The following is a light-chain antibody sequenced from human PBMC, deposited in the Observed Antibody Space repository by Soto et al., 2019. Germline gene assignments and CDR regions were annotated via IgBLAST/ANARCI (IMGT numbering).Light chain of an antibody. CDR2: ELS. J-gene: IGLJ2*01. Sequence: QSALTQPPSSSGSPGQSVTISCTGTSSDVGGYNYVSWYQQHPGKAPKLMISELSKRPSGVPDRFSGSKSGNTASLTVSGLQAEDEADYYCSSFAGNNILVFGGGTKLTVL. V-gene: IGLV2-8*01. CDR3: SSFAGNNILV. CDR1: SSDVGGYNY.